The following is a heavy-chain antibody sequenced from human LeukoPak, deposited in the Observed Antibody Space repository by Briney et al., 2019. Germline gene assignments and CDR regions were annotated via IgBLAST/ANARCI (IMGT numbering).Heavy chain of an antibody. CDR3: VRVDSYYYGSGSYIIFDY. J-gene: IGHJ4*02. V-gene: IGHV3-21*01. CDR2: ISSSSSYI. D-gene: IGHD3-10*01. Sequence: GGSLRLSCAASGFTFSSYSMNWVRQAPGKGLEWVSSISSSSSYIYYADSVKGRFTISRDNAKNSLYLQMNSLRAEDTAVYYCVRVDSYYYGSGSYIIFDYWGQGTLVTVSS. CDR1: GFTFSSYS.